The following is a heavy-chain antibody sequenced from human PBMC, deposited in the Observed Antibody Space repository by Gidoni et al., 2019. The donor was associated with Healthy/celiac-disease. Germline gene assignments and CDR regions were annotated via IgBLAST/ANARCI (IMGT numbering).Heavy chain of an antibody. CDR3: ARSPARTAMVTPFLP. J-gene: IGHJ5*02. D-gene: IGHD5-18*01. CDR1: GGSISSSSYY. CDR2: IYYSGST. V-gene: IGHV4-39*01. Sequence: QLQLQESGPGLVKPSETLSLTCTVSGGSISSSSYYWGWIRQPPGKGLEWIGSIYYSGSTYYNPSLKSRVTISVDTSKNQFSLKLSSVTAADTAVYYCARSPARTAMVTPFLPWGQGTLVTVSS.